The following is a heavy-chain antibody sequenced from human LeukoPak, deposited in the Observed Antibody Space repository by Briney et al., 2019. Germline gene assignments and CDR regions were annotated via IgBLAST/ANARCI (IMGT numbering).Heavy chain of an antibody. Sequence: ASVKVSCKASGYTFTGYYMHWVRQAPGQGLEWMGWINPNGGGTNYAQKFQGRVTMTRDTSISTAYMELSRLRSDDTAVYYCARDQLGYCSSTSCLPGHYYYYYMDVWGKGTTVTVSS. J-gene: IGHJ6*03. CDR1: GYTFTGYY. V-gene: IGHV1-2*02. CDR2: INPNGGGT. D-gene: IGHD2-2*01. CDR3: ARDQLGYCSSTSCLPGHYYYYYMDV.